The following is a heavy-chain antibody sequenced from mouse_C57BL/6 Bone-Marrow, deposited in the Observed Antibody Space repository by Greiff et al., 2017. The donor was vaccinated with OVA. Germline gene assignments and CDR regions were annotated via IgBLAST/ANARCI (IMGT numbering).Heavy chain of an antibody. CDR1: GFTFSSYA. D-gene: IGHD3-3*01. J-gene: IGHJ3*01. V-gene: IGHV5-9-1*02. CDR3: TRGGLGTFAY. Sequence: EVKLVESGEGLVKPGGSLKLSCAASGFTFSSYAMSWVRQTPEKRLEWVAYISRGGDYIYYADTVKGRFTISRDNARNTLYLQMSSLKSEDTAMYYCTRGGLGTFAYWGQGTLVTVSA. CDR2: ISRGGDYI.